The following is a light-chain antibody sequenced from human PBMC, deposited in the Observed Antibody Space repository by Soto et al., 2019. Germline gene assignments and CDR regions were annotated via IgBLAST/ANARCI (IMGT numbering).Light chain of an antibody. J-gene: IGKJ1*01. CDR3: QQYGSSPET. Sequence: EIVLTHSPGTLSLSPGERATLSCRASQSVSSAYLAWYQQKPGQAPRLLIYDVSSRATGIPDRFSGSGSGTDFTLTVSRLEPEDFAVYYCQQYGSSPETFGQGTKVDIK. V-gene: IGKV3-20*01. CDR1: QSVSSAY. CDR2: DVS.